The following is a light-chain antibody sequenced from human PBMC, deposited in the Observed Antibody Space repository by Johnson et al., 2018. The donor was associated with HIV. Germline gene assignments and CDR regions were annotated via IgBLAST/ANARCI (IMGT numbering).Light chain of an antibody. Sequence: QSVLSQPPSVSAAPGQKVTISCSGSSSNIGNNYVSWYQQLPGTSPKLLIYEKNKRTSGIPDRFSGSKSGTSATLGITGLQTGDEADYYCGTWDSSLSAGNVFGTGTKVTVL. CDR1: SSNIGNNY. J-gene: IGLJ1*01. V-gene: IGLV1-51*02. CDR3: GTWDSSLSAGNV. CDR2: EKN.